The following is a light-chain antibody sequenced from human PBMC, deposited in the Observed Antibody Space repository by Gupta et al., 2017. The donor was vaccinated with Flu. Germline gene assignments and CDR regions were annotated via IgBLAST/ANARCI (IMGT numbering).Light chain of an antibody. Sequence: EIVMTQSPATLSVSPGERATLSCRASQSVSSNLAWYQQKPGQAPRLLMYGASTMATGIPDRFSGSGSGTEFTLTISSLQAEDTAVYYCQQYKNWPPLTFGGGTKVEIK. J-gene: IGKJ4*01. V-gene: IGKV3-15*01. CDR3: QQYKNWPPLT. CDR2: GAS. CDR1: QSVSSN.